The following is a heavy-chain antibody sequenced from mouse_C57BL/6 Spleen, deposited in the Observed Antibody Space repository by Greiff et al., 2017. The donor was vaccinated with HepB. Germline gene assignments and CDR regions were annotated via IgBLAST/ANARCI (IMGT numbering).Heavy chain of an antibody. D-gene: IGHD1-1*01. Sequence: VQLQQSGPELVKPGASVKISCKASGYSFTGYYMNWVKQSPEKRLEWIGEINPSTGGTTYNQKFKAKATLTVDKSSSTAYMQLKSLTSEDSAVYYCAGYYGSSPCYGMDYWGQGTSVTVSS. CDR1: GYSFTGYY. V-gene: IGHV1-42*01. J-gene: IGHJ4*01. CDR3: AGYYGSSPCYGMDY. CDR2: INPSTGGT.